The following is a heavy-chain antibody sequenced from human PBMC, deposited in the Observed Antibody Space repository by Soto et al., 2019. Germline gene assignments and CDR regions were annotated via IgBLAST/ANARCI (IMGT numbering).Heavy chain of an antibody. V-gene: IGHV1-8*01. Sequence: QVPLVQSGAEVKKPGASVKVSCKASGYTFTSYDINWVRQATGQGLEWMGWMNPNSGNTGYAQKFQGRVTMTRNTSISTAYMELSSLRSEDTAVYYCASGHYCSGGSCSGFDPWGQGTLVTVSS. J-gene: IGHJ5*02. CDR3: ASGHYCSGGSCSGFDP. D-gene: IGHD2-15*01. CDR2: MNPNSGNT. CDR1: GYTFTSYD.